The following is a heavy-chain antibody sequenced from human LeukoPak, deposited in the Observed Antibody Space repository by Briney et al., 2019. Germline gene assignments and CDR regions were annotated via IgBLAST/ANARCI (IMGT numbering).Heavy chain of an antibody. CDR2: IGGSGGNT. D-gene: IGHD3-3*02. J-gene: IGHJ4*02. CDR3: ARGRISPDY. Sequence: PGESLRLSCAASGFIFSSYSMSWVRQAPGKGLEWVSAIGGSGGNTYYADSVKGRFTISRDNSKNTLYLEMNSLRAEDTAVYYCARGRISPDYWGQGTLVTVSS. V-gene: IGHV3-23*01. CDR1: GFIFSSYS.